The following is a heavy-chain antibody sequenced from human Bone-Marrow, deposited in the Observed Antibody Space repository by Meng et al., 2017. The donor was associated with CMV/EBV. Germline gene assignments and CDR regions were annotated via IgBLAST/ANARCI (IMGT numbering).Heavy chain of an antibody. J-gene: IGHJ6*02. D-gene: IGHD2-2*01. CDR1: GFIFIDFY. Sequence: GGSLRLSCAASGFIFIDFYMNWVRQAPGKGLEWVSCISSTSANIYYTDSVKGRFTISRDNAKNTLYLQMNSLRAEDTAVYYCWRDIVVVPAATQQLVGGDYYYYGMDVWGQGTTVTVSS. CDR2: ISSTSANI. V-gene: IGHV3-69-1*01. CDR3: WRDIVVVPAATQQLVGGDYYYYGMDV.